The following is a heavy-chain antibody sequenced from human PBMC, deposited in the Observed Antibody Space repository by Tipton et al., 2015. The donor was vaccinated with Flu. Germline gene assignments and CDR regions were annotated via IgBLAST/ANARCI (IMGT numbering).Heavy chain of an antibody. CDR3: ARDGPSVRFLEWLSEYGMDV. D-gene: IGHD3-3*01. Sequence: QLVQSGAEVKKPGASVKVSCEASGYSFSSYGISWVRQAPGQGLEWMGWISANNGNTKYEQKFQGRVTMTTDTSTSTAYMEVRSLRSVDPSVYYCARDGPSVRFLEWLSEYGMDVLGQWTSVAVSS. J-gene: IGHJ6*02. CDR2: ISANNGNT. CDR1: GYSFSSYG. V-gene: IGHV1-18*01.